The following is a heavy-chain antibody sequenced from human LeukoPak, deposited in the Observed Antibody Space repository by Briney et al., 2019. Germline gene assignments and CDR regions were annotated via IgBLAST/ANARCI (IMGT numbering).Heavy chain of an antibody. CDR2: IYYSGST. Sequence: SQTLSLTCTVSGGSISSGGYYWSWIRQHPGKGLEWIGYIYYSGSTYYNPSLKSRVTISVDTSKNQFSLKLSSVTAADTAVYYCARGYSGGWYRFDYWGQGTLVTVSS. J-gene: IGHJ4*02. V-gene: IGHV4-31*03. CDR1: GGSISSGGYY. D-gene: IGHD6-19*01. CDR3: ARGYSGGWYRFDY.